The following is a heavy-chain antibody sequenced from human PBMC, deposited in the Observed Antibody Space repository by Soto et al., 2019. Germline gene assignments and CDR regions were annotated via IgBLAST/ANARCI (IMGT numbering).Heavy chain of an antibody. V-gene: IGHV3-33*01. D-gene: IGHD1-26*01. J-gene: IGHJ4*02. Sequence: GGSVRLSXAASGFTFSSYGMHWVRQAPGKGLEWVAVIWYDGSNKHYADPVKGRFTISRDNSKNTLSLQMNSLRAEDTAIYYCARDIDWYSNSSGFDNWGQGTLVTVSS. CDR3: ARDIDWYSNSSGFDN. CDR2: IWYDGSNK. CDR1: GFTFSSYG.